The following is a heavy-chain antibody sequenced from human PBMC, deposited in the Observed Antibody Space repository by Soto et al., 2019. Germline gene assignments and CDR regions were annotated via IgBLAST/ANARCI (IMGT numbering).Heavy chain of an antibody. CDR3: ATSPLQFPQWLRWDWN. CDR2: IYYSGST. Sequence: PSETLSLTCTVSVGSISSSSYYWGWIRQPPGKGLEWIGSIYYSGSTYYNPSLKSRVTISVDTSKNQFSLKLSSVTAADTAVYYCATSPLQFPQWLRWDWNWGQGTLVTVSS. CDR1: VGSISSSSYY. J-gene: IGHJ4*02. D-gene: IGHD6-19*01. V-gene: IGHV4-39*01.